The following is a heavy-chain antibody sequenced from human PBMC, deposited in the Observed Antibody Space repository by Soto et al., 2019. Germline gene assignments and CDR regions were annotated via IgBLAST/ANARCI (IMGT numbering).Heavy chain of an antibody. J-gene: IGHJ4*02. CDR3: ARHRPQEDGSKKGFDQ. CDR1: GDSISSSTYS. CDR2: IYYSGKT. D-gene: IGHD2-15*01. V-gene: IGHV4-39*01. Sequence: PSETLSLTCTVSGDSISSSTYSWGWIRQPPGKGLEYIGTIYYSGKTYYNWPLESRITMSLDTSKNQFSLRLTSVTAADTALYYCARHRPQEDGSKKGFDQWGQGTLVTVSS.